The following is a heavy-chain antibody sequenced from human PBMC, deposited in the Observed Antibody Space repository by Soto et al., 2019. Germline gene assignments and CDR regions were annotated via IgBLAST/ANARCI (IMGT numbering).Heavy chain of an antibody. D-gene: IGHD1-26*01. V-gene: IGHV2-5*02. CDR3: AHSRSYYLAFDI. J-gene: IGHJ3*02. CDR1: GFSLSTSGVG. CDR2: IYWDDDK. Sequence: QITLKESGPTLVKPTQTLTLTCTFSGFSLSTSGVGVGWIRQPPGKALVWLALIYWDDDKRYSPSLKSRLTITKDTSKTQVVLTMTTMDPVDTATYYCAHSRSYYLAFDIWGQGTMVTVSS.